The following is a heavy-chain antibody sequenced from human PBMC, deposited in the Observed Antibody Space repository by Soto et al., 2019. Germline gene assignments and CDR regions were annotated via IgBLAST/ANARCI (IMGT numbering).Heavy chain of an antibody. D-gene: IGHD6-13*01. CDR2: INHSGST. J-gene: IGHJ6*02. V-gene: IGHV4-34*01. CDR3: ARVSVAAAGTRYYYYYGMDV. CDR1: GGCFSGYD. Sequence: PSDTLSLTCAVYGGCFSGYDWSVIRKTQGKGLEWIGEINHSGSTSYNPSLKSRVTISVDTSKNQFSLKLSSVTAADTAVYYCARVSVAAAGTRYYYYYGMDVWGQGTTVTVSS.